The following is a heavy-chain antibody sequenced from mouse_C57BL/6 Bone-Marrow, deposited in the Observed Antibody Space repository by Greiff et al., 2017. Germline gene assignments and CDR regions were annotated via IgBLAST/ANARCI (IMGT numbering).Heavy chain of an antibody. J-gene: IGHJ3*01. CDR3: ARLRSSFAY. CDR2: IYPRSGNT. V-gene: IGHV1-81*01. Sequence: VQLQQSGAELARPGASVKLSCKASGYTFTSYGISWVKQRTGQSLEWIGEIYPRSGNTYYNEKFKGKATLTADKSSSTAYMELRSLTSEDSAVYFCARLRSSFAYWGQGTLVTVSA. CDR1: GYTFTSYG.